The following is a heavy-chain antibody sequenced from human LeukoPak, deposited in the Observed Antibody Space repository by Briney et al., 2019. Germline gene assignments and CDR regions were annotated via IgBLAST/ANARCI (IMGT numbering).Heavy chain of an antibody. CDR3: ARARLMNWFDP. V-gene: IGHV3-66*02. CDR2: IRDSGEA. J-gene: IGHJ5*02. Sequence: PGGSLRLSCAVSGFRVSDYYMSWVRQAPGKGLEWVGLIRDSGEAFYADFARGRFAISRDESENTLYLQMNSLRVEDTAVYYCARARLMNWFDPWGLGTLVTVSS. D-gene: IGHD2-8*01. CDR1: GFRVSDYY.